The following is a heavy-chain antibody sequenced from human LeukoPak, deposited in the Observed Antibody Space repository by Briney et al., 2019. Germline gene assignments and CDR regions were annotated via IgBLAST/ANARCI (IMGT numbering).Heavy chain of an antibody. CDR2: IDKSGSSI. CDR1: GFTFSDHY. D-gene: IGHD3-16*01. CDR3: AGGHWGLDV. J-gene: IGHJ6*04. Sequence: PGGSLRLACAASGFTFSDHYMSWIRQAPGKGLEWVSYIDKSGSSISYADSVKGRFTISRDNANNLLFLQMNSLRVEDTAVLYCAGGHWGLDVWGKGTTVTVSS. V-gene: IGHV3-11*04.